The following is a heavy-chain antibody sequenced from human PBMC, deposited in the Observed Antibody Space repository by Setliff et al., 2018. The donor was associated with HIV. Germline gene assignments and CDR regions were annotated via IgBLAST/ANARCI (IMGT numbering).Heavy chain of an antibody. D-gene: IGHD2-15*01. Sequence: SVKVSCKVSGFTFSNSAIQWVRQARGQRLEWIGWIVVASGNTDYAQKFQQRVTFTRDTSTGTAYMELGSLGSEDTAVYYCAVDCCSGGSGTWGQGTRVTVSS. CDR1: GFTFSNSA. V-gene: IGHV1-58*02. CDR3: AVDCCSGGSGT. CDR2: IVVASGNT. J-gene: IGHJ5*02.